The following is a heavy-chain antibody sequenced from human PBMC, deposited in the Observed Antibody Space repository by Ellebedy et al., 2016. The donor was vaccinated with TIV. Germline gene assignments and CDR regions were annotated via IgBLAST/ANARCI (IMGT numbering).Heavy chain of an antibody. V-gene: IGHV4-31*03. CDR1: GGSISGSSYY. J-gene: IGHJ4*02. CDR3: ARGRWLQPYFDY. Sequence: MPSEPLSLTCTVSGGSISGSSYYWRWMRQHPGKGLVWNGYFYYTGSTYYTPSLNSRLIRAVATSKNQFSLKLTSVTAADTAVYYCARGRWLQPYFDYWGQGTPVTVSS. CDR2: FYYTGST. D-gene: IGHD5-24*01.